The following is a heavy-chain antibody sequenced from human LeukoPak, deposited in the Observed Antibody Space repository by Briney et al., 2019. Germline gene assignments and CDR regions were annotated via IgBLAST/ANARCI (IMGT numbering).Heavy chain of an antibody. CDR1: GFSFSDYG. D-gene: IGHD3-9*01. CDR3: ARGDHFTGYLQYYFDQ. J-gene: IGHJ4*02. V-gene: IGHV3-30*03. CDR2: ISYNGGHK. Sequence: GGSLRLSCAASGFSFSDYGMHWVRQAPVKGLEWVALISYNGGHKYYRDFVKGRFTISRNNSNNTLFLQMNDLSAEDSAVYYCARGDHFTGYLQYYFDQWGQGTLVTVSS.